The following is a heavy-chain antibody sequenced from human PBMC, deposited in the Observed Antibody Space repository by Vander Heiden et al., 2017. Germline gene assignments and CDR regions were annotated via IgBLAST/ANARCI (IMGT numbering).Heavy chain of an antibody. D-gene: IGHD6-13*01. CDR3: ARDPPGGIAAAGTDVYYYGMDV. V-gene: IGHV3-33*01. J-gene: IGHJ6*02. CDR2: IWYDGSNK. Sequence: GKGLEWVAVIWYDGSNKYYADSVKGRFTISRDNSKNTLYLQMNSLRAEDTAVYYCARDPPGGIAAAGTDVYYYGMDVWGQGTTVTVS.